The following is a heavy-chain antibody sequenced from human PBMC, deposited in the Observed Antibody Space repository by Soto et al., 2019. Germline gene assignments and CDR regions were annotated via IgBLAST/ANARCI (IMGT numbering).Heavy chain of an antibody. D-gene: IGHD3-3*01. CDR3: AKVGSKIGAYARSGTYYYYGMDV. V-gene: IGHV3-23*01. J-gene: IGHJ6*02. CDR2: ISGSGGST. CDR1: GFTFSSYA. Sequence: EVQLLESGGGLVQPGGSLRLSCAASGFTFSSYAMSWVRQAPGKGLEWVSAISGSGGSTYYADSVKGRFTISRDNSKNQRYLQMNSLRAEDTAVYYCAKVGSKIGAYARSGTYYYYGMDVWGQGTTVTVSS.